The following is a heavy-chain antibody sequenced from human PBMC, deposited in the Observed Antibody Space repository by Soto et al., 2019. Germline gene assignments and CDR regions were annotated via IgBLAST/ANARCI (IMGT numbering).Heavy chain of an antibody. CDR3: EAVGNSYGY. D-gene: IGHD5-18*01. CDR2: IVVGSGNT. Sequence: SVKVSCKASGFTFSSSAVQWVRQARGQRLEWIGWIVVGSGNTNYAQRFQERLIITRDMSTSTAYMDLSSLRSEDTAVYYCEAVGNSYGYWGQGTLVTVSS. J-gene: IGHJ4*02. V-gene: IGHV1-58*01. CDR1: GFTFSSSA.